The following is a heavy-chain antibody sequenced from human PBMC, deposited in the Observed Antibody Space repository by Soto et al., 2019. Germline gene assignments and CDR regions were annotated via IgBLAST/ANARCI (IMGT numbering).Heavy chain of an antibody. CDR3: ARGINSGCDVLRFPSYYYYGMDV. J-gene: IGHJ6*02. CDR2: ISGSGGST. CDR1: GFTFSSYS. D-gene: IGHD5-12*01. V-gene: IGHV3-23*01. Sequence: GGSLRLSCAASGFTFSSYSMSWVRQAPGKGLEWVSAISGSGGSTYYADSVKGRFTISRDNSKNTLYLQMNSLRAEDTAVYYCARGINSGCDVLRFPSYYYYGMDVWGQGTTVTVSS.